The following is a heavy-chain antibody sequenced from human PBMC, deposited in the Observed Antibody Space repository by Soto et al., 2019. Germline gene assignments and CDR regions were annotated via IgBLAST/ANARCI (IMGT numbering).Heavy chain of an antibody. CDR2: IAYDGTNT. Sequence: GGSLRLSCAASGFTFSNYGMHWVRQAPGKGLEWVAIIAYDGTNTYYADSVKGRFTIPRDNSKNTLYLQMNSLRDEDTAVYYCAKDDGTFFYDTSGYPLDYWGQGTLVTVSS. J-gene: IGHJ4*02. V-gene: IGHV3-30*18. D-gene: IGHD3-22*01. CDR3: AKDDGTFFYDTSGYPLDY. CDR1: GFTFSNYG.